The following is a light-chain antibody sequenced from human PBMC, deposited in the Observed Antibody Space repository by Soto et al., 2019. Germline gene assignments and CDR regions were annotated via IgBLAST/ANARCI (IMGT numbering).Light chain of an antibody. Sequence: QAVVTQPPSVSGAPGQRVTISCTGSSSNIGAGYDVHWYQQLPGTAPKLLIYGNSNRPSGVPDRFSGSKSGTSASLAITGLQAEEEAEYYCQSYDSSRSGVVFGGGTKLTVL. CDR2: GNS. J-gene: IGLJ2*01. V-gene: IGLV1-40*01. CDR1: SSNIGAGYD. CDR3: QSYDSSRSGVV.